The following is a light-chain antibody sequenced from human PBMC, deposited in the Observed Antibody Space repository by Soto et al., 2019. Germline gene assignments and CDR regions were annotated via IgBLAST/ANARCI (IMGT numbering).Light chain of an antibody. CDR3: QCGLT. Sequence: EILMTQSPATLSVSPGERATLSCSASPSVSSNLAWYQQKPGQAPRLLIYGASARATGIPARFSGSGSGTEFTLSISSLQSEDFAVYYCQCGLTFGGGTKVDIK. V-gene: IGKV3-15*01. J-gene: IGKJ4*01. CDR2: GAS. CDR1: PSVSSN.